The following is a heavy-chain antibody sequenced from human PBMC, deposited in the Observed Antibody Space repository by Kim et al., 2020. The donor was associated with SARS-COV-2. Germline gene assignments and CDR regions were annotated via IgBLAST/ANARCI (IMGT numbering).Heavy chain of an antibody. D-gene: IGHD6-6*01. CDR2: IVVGSGNT. V-gene: IGHV1-58*01. J-gene: IGHJ6*02. CDR3: AADRPRGWYSSSGLMDV. CDR1: GFTFTSSA. Sequence: SVKVSCKASGFTFTSSAVQWVRQARGQRLEWIGWIVVGSGNTNYAQKFQERVTITRDMSTSTAYMELSSLRSEDTAVYYCAADRPRGWYSSSGLMDVWGQGTTVTVSS.